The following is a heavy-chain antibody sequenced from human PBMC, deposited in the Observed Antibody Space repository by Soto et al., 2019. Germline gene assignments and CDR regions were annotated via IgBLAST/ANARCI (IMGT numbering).Heavy chain of an antibody. CDR1: GGTFSSYA. D-gene: IGHD2-2*01. CDR3: ARGGDIVVVPAAAYYYGMDV. CDR2: IIPIFGTA. Sequence: QVQLVQSGAEVKKPGSSVKVSCKASGGTFSSYAISWVRQAPGQGLEWMGGIIPIFGTANYAQKFQGRVTITADESTSTAYMELSSLRSEDTAVYYCARGGDIVVVPAAAYYYGMDVWGQGTTLTVSS. J-gene: IGHJ6*02. V-gene: IGHV1-69*12.